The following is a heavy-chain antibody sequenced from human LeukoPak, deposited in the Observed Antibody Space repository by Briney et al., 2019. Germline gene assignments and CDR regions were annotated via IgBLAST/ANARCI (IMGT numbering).Heavy chain of an antibody. V-gene: IGHV3-74*01. CDR1: GFTFSSYW. CDR3: ARDPGDSSGWPRAFDI. J-gene: IGHJ3*02. D-gene: IGHD6-19*01. Sequence: PGGSLRLSCAASGFTFSSYWMHWVRQAPGKGLVWVSRINSDGSSTSYADSVKGRFTISRDNAKNTMYLQMNSLRAEDTAVYYCARDPGDSSGWPRAFDIWGQGTMVTVSS. CDR2: INSDGSST.